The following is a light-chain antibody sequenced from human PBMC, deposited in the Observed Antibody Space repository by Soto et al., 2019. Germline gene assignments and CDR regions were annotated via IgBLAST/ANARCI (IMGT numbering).Light chain of an antibody. J-gene: IGKJ1*01. CDR3: QEYKTYSWT. V-gene: IGKV1-5*01. Sequence: IQMTQSPSTLSASVGDRVTITCRASQTIGRRLAWYQQKPGKAPKLLIYDASNLESGVPSWVSGSGSGTEFTLTIDSLQPDDFATYYCQEYKTYSWTFGQGTKVEV. CDR1: QTIGRR. CDR2: DAS.